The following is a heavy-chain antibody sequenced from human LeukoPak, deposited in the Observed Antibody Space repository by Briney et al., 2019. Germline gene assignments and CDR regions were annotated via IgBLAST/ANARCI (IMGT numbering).Heavy chain of an antibody. Sequence: SETLSLTCTVSGGSIRSHYWSWIRQPPGKGLEWIVNSHYSGSTNYNPSLKSRLTISVDSSKNHFSLKLRSVTAADTAVYYCARAVGATTLGADDAFDIWGQGTMVTVSS. J-gene: IGHJ3*02. CDR1: GGSIRSHY. V-gene: IGHV4-59*11. CDR3: ARAVGATTLGADDAFDI. CDR2: SHYSGST. D-gene: IGHD1-26*01.